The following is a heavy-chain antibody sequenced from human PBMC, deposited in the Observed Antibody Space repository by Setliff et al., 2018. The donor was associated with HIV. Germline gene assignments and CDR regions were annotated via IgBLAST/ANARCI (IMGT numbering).Heavy chain of an antibody. CDR1: GGSISTYY. V-gene: IGHV4-4*07. CDR3: ARTRGYTYGYIDS. J-gene: IGHJ4*02. Sequence: PSETLSLTCTVSGGSISTYYWSWIRQPAGKGLEWIGRVSTSGSTKYNPSLKSRVTMSLDTSKNEFSLKLNSVTAADTAVYYCARTRGYTYGYIDSWAQGTLVTVSS. D-gene: IGHD5-18*01. CDR2: VSTSGST.